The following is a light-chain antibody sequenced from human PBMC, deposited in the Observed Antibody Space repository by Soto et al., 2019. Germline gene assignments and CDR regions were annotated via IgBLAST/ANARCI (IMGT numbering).Light chain of an antibody. CDR3: GTWDSSLSIWV. CDR1: DSNIGNNY. J-gene: IGLJ3*02. CDR2: DNN. V-gene: IGLV1-51*01. Sequence: QSVLPQPPSVSAAPGQTVTISCSGSDSNIGNNYVSWYQQLPGTAPKLLIFDNNQRPSGIPDRFSGSKSGTSATLGITGLQTGDEADYYCGTWDSSLSIWVFGGGTKLTVL.